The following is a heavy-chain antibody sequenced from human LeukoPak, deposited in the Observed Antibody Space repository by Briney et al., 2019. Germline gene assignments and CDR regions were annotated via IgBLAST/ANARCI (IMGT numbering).Heavy chain of an antibody. J-gene: IGHJ4*02. CDR2: IKLDGSEK. Sequence: GSLRLSCVASGFTFGKYWMSWVRQAPGKGLEWVANIKLDGSEKNYVDSVKGRFTISRDNTKNSLYLQMNSLRAEDTALYYCARKRPNYFDYWGQGTLVTVSS. CDR1: GFTFGKYW. CDR3: ARKRPNYFDY. V-gene: IGHV3-7*01.